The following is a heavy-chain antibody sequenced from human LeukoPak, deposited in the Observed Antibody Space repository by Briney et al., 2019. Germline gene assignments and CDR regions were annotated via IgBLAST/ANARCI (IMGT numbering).Heavy chain of an antibody. Sequence: SVKVSCKASGGTFSSYAISWVRQAPGQGLEWMGGIIPMFGTANYAQKFQGRVMITTDESTSTAYMELSSLRSEDTAVYYCATELRWKDHWGQGTLVTVSS. J-gene: IGHJ4*02. D-gene: IGHD4-23*01. CDR1: GGTFSSYA. CDR2: IIPMFGTA. V-gene: IGHV1-69*05. CDR3: ATELRWKDH.